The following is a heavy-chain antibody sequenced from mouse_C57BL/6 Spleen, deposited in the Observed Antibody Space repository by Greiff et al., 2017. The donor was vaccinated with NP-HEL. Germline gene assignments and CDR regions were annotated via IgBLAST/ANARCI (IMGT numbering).Heavy chain of an antibody. J-gene: IGHJ2*01. CDR2: ISDGGSYT. Sequence: EVKVVESGGGLVKPGGSLKLSCAASGFTFSSYAMSWVRQTPEKRLEWVATISDGGSYTYYPDNVQGRFTISRDNAKNNLYLQMSHLKSEDTAMYYCARERGSREGYYFDYWGQGTTLTVSS. V-gene: IGHV5-4*01. CDR3: ARERGSREGYYFDY. CDR1: GFTFSSYA. D-gene: IGHD1-1*01.